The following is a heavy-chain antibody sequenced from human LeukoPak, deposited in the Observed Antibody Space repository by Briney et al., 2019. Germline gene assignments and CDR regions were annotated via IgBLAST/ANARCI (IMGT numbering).Heavy chain of an antibody. D-gene: IGHD6-19*01. CDR1: GYTFTGYY. Sequence: GASVKVSCKASGYTFTGYYMHWVRQAPGQGLEWMGGIIPIFGTANYAQKFQGRVTITADESTSTAYMELRSLRSEDTAVYYCARRSAGDAFDIWGQGTMVTVSS. J-gene: IGHJ3*02. V-gene: IGHV1-69*13. CDR2: IIPIFGTA. CDR3: ARRSAGDAFDI.